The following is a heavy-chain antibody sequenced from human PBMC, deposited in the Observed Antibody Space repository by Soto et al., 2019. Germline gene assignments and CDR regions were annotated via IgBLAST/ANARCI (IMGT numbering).Heavy chain of an antibody. CDR3: ATDRLLVAAASDY. CDR2: IKSKSDGGTT. D-gene: IGHD2-2*01. V-gene: IGHV3-15*01. CDR1: GFSFSNAW. J-gene: IGHJ4*02. Sequence: GGSLRLSCAAYGFSFSNAWMSWVRQAPGKGLEWVGRIKSKSDGGTTDYAAPVKGRFTISREDSKNMLYLQMNSLKTADTAVYYCATDRLLVAAASDYWGQGTLVTVSS.